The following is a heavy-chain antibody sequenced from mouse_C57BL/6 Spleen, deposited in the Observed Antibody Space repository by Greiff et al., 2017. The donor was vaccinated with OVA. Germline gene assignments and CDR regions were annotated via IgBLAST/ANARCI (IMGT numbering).Heavy chain of an antibody. Sequence: VQLVESGAELVRPGASVKLSCKASGYTFTDYYINWVKQRPGQGLEWIARIYPGSGNTYYNEKFKGKATLTAEKSSSTAYMQLSSLTSEDSAVYFCAREYDYDSAWFAYWGQGTLVTVSA. J-gene: IGHJ3*01. CDR3: AREYDYDSAWFAY. CDR1: GYTFTDYY. CDR2: IYPGSGNT. D-gene: IGHD2-4*01. V-gene: IGHV1-76*01.